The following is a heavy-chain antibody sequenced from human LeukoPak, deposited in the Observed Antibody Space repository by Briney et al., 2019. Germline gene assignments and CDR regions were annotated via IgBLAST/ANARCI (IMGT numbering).Heavy chain of an antibody. D-gene: IGHD2-2*01. Sequence: PGGSLRLSCAASGFTFSSYGMHWVRQAPGKGLEWVAVISYDGSKIYSADSVKGRFTISRDNAKNTLYLQMNSLRAEDTAVYYCAQADCSSTSCFSLDYWGQGTLVTVSS. CDR3: AQADCSSTSCFSLDY. CDR2: ISYDGSKI. V-gene: IGHV3-30*18. CDR1: GFTFSSYG. J-gene: IGHJ4*02.